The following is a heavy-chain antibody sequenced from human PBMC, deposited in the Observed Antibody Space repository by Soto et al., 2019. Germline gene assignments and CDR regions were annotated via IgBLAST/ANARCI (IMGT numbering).Heavy chain of an antibody. CDR2: IFYLGSS. CDR1: GDSIISSDFY. Sequence: SETLSLTCTVSGDSIISSDFYWGWVRQPPGKGLEWIGSIFYLGSSYYNPSLKSRVTMSVDTSKDQFSLRLRSVTAADTALYFCARHSLALRKNNWFDPWGQGIMVT. J-gene: IGHJ5*02. D-gene: IGHD3-3*02. V-gene: IGHV4-39*01. CDR3: ARHSLALRKNNWFDP.